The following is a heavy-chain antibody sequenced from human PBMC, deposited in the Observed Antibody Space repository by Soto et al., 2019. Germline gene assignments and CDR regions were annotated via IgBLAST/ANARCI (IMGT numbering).Heavy chain of an antibody. CDR3: AHRRPLYGGWGGGYFDY. Sequence: QITLKESGPTLVKPTQTLTLTCSFSGFSLSTSGEGMGWIRQPPGKALEWLALIYWDDDKRYSPSLKSRLTITKDTSKNPVGLTLTNMDPVDTATYYCAHRRPLYGGWGGGYFDYWGQGTLVTVSS. CDR2: IYWDDDK. D-gene: IGHD4-17*01. V-gene: IGHV2-5*02. CDR1: GFSLSTSGEG. J-gene: IGHJ4*02.